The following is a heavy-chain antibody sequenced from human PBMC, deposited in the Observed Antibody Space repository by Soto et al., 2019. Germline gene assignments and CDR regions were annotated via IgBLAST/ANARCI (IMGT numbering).Heavy chain of an antibody. D-gene: IGHD3-10*01. CDR3: ARGQYYSSGSAATSYVYFGIDV. CDR1: GRSFSSDG. CDR2: IIPVFGNT. Sequence: QLQLEQSGPEVKKPGSSVKVSCKASGRSFSSDGVSWVRQAPGQGLEWMGGIIPVFGNTKYVQRFQGRLTITEDKSTSTVYMEMSSLSSEDTAVYFCARGQYYSSGSAATSYVYFGIDVWGQGTTVIVSS. V-gene: IGHV1-69*06. J-gene: IGHJ6*02.